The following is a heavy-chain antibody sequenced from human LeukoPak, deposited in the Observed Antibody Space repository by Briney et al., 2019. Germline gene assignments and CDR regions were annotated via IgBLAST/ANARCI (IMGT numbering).Heavy chain of an antibody. V-gene: IGHV3-30-3*01. D-gene: IGHD6-19*01. Sequence: GGSLTLSCAASGFTFSSYAMHWVRQAPGKGLEWVAVISHDGSNKYFADSVKGRFTISRDNSKNTLYLQMNSLRAEDTAVYYCARDFFPNIAVAVYYFDYWGQGTLVTVSS. CDR1: GFTFSSYA. CDR3: ARDFFPNIAVAVYYFDY. CDR2: ISHDGSNK. J-gene: IGHJ4*02.